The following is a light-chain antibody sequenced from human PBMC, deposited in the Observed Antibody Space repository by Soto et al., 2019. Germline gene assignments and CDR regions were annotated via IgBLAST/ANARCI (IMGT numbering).Light chain of an antibody. Sequence: QAVVTQSPSASASLGASVKLTCTLSSGHSSYAIAWHQKQPGKGPRYLMDLNNDGSHTKGDGIPDRFSGSSSGADRFIIISSLQSEDEADYYCQTWGTGFQFFGGGTKLTV. CDR3: QTWGTGFQF. CDR2: LNNDGSH. J-gene: IGLJ2*01. CDR1: SGHSSYA. V-gene: IGLV4-69*01.